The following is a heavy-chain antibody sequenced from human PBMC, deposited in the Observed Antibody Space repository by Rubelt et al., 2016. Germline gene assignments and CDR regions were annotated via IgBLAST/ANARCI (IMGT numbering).Heavy chain of an antibody. V-gene: IGHV4-4*02. J-gene: IGHJ6*02. CDR2: IYHSGST. CDR3: ASKGIAAKYYYYYGMDV. D-gene: IGHD6-13*01. CDR1: GGSISSSNW. Sequence: QVQLQESGPGLVKPSGTLSLTCAVSGGSISSSNWWSWVRQPPGKGLEWIGEIYHSGSTNYNPSPMGAVPISGDKAKNQFALKRSSVTAADTAVDYCASKGIAAKYYYYYGMDVWGQGTTVTVSS.